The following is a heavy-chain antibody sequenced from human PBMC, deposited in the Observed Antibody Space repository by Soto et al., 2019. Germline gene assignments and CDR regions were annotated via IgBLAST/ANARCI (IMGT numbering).Heavy chain of an antibody. Sequence: ASVKVSCKVSGYTLTELSMHWVRQAPGKGLERVGGFDPEDGETIYAQKFQGRVTMTEDASTDTAYMELSSLRSEDTAVYYCATGFLERQNDYIWGSYRLEAAIDAFDIWGQGTMVTVSS. J-gene: IGHJ3*02. V-gene: IGHV1-24*01. CDR1: GYTLTELS. CDR3: ATGFLERQNDYIWGSYRLEAAIDAFDI. D-gene: IGHD3-16*02. CDR2: FDPEDGET.